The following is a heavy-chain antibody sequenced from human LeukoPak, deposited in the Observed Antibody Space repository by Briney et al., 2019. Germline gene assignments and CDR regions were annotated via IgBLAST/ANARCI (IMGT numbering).Heavy chain of an antibody. V-gene: IGHV4-61*02. CDR1: GGSISSGSYY. CDR2: IYTSGST. Sequence: SETLSLTCTVSGGSISSGSYYWSWIRQPAGKGLEWIGRIYTSGSTNYNPSLKSRVTISVDTSKNQFSLKLSSVTAADTAVYYCARDPVNWNYDYYYYMDVWGKGTTVTVSS. J-gene: IGHJ6*03. D-gene: IGHD1-7*01. CDR3: ARDPVNWNYDYYYYMDV.